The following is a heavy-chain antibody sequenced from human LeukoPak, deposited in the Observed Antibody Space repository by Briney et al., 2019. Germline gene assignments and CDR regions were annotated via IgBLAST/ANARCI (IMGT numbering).Heavy chain of an antibody. V-gene: IGHV3-48*02. CDR3: ARDLDDSGSYHDY. CDR1: GFTLSSYG. Sequence: VQPGSSLRLSCAASGFTLSSYGMHWVRQAPGKGLEWVSYISSTSTIYYADSVRGRFTISRDNAKNSLYLQMNSLRDEDTAVYFCARDLDDSGSYHDYWGQGTLVTVSS. J-gene: IGHJ4*02. D-gene: IGHD3-10*01. CDR2: ISSTSTI.